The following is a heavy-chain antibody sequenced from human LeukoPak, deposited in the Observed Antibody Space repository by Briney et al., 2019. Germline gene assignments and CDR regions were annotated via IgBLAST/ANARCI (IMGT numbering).Heavy chain of an antibody. J-gene: IGHJ6*04. CDR1: GYTFTSYA. CDR2: INVGNGNT. CDR3: ARALLWFGELLGDYYYGMDV. Sequence: ASVKVSCKASGYTFTSYAMYWVRQAPGQRLEWMGWINVGNGNTKYSQKFQGRVTITRDTSASTAYIELSSLRSEDTAVYYCARALLWFGELLGDYYYGMDVWGKGTTVTVSS. D-gene: IGHD3-10*01. V-gene: IGHV1-3*01.